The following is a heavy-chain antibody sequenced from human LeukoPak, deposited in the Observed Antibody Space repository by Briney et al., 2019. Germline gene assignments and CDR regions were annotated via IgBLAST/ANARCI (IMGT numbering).Heavy chain of an antibody. D-gene: IGHD1-26*01. V-gene: IGHV1-2*02. J-gene: IGHJ4*02. CDR1: GYTFTSYY. CDR2: INFNSGGT. CDR3: ARVGGSYPQYFFDY. Sequence: ASVKVSCKASGYTFTSYYMHWVRQAPGQGLEWMGWINFNSGGTKNAQKFQGRVTMTRDTSISTAYMELSRLRSDDTAVYYCARVGGSYPQYFFDYWGQGTLVTVSS.